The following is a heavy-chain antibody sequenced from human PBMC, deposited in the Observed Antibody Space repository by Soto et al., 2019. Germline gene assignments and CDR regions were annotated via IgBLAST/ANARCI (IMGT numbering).Heavy chain of an antibody. V-gene: IGHV3-64D*06. CDR3: VKDPNYDILTGYYINKKYFQH. Sequence: GGSLRLSCAASGFTFSSYAMSWVRQAPGKGLEYVSAISSNGGSTYYADSVKGRFTISRDNSKNTLYLQMSSLRAEDTAVYYCVKDPNYDILTGYYINKKYFQHWGQGTLVTVSS. CDR1: GFTFSSYA. CDR2: ISSNGGST. D-gene: IGHD3-9*01. J-gene: IGHJ1*01.